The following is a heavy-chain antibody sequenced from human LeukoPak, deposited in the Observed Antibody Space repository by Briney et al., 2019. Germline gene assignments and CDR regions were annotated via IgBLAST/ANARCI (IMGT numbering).Heavy chain of an antibody. Sequence: GGSLRLSCAASGFTVSSNYMSWVRQAPGKGLEWVAVISYDGSNKYYADSVKGRFTISRDNSKNTLYLQMNSLRAEDTAVYYCAKGPPYSSAQYIDYWGQGTLVTVSS. V-gene: IGHV3-30*18. J-gene: IGHJ4*02. D-gene: IGHD6-25*01. CDR2: ISYDGSNK. CDR1: GFTVSSNY. CDR3: AKGPPYSSAQYIDY.